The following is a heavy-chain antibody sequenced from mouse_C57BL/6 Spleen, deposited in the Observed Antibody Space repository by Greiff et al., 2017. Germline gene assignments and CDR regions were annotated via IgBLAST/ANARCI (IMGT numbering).Heavy chain of an antibody. CDR2: IDPSDSYT. J-gene: IGHJ4*01. CDR3: ARGKQHRLRYAMDY. CDR1: GYTFPSYW. V-gene: IGHV1-59*01. Sequence: QVQLQQPGAELVRPGTSVKLSCKASGYTFPSYWMHWVKQRPGQGLEWTGVIDPSDSYTNYNQKFRGKATLTVDTSSSAAYMQLSSLTSEDSAVYYCARGKQHRLRYAMDYWGQGTSVTVSS. D-gene: IGHD3-2*02.